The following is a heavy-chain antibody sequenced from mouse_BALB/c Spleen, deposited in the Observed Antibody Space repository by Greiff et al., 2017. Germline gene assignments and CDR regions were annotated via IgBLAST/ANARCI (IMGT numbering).Heavy chain of an antibody. D-gene: IGHD2-10*01. CDR2: IYPGDGDT. V-gene: IGHV1-87*01. CDR1: GYTFTSYW. J-gene: IGHJ3*01. Sequence: QVQLKQSGAELARPGASVKLSCKASGYTFTSYWMQWVKQRPGQGLEWIGAIYPGDGDTRYTQKFKGKATLTSDKSSSTAYMELSSLTSEDSAVYYCARSPTGPCAYWGQGTLVTVSA. CDR3: ARSPTGPCAY.